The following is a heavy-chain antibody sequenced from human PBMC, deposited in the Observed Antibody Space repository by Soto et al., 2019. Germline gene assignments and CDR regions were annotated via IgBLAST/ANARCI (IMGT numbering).Heavy chain of an antibody. CDR1: VGSISSYY. J-gene: IGHJ5*02. CDR3: ARDSKYYDFWSGYYTDYNWFDP. Sequence: TETLSLTCTFSVGSISSYYWSWIRQPPGKGLEWIGYIYYSGSTNYNPSLKSRVTISVDTSKNQFSLKLSSVTAADTAVYYCARDSKYYDFWSGYYTDYNWFDPWGQGTLVTVSS. CDR2: IYYSGST. V-gene: IGHV4-59*01. D-gene: IGHD3-3*01.